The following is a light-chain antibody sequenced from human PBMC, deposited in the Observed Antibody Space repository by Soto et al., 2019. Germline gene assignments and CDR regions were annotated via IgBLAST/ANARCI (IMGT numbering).Light chain of an antibody. Sequence: DIQTTQSPSTLSASVGDRVTITCRASQSISSWLAWYQQKPGTAPNLLIYKASTLQSGVPSRFSGSGSGTEFTLTISSLQPDDSATYYCQQYNDTWTFGQGTKV. V-gene: IGKV1-5*03. J-gene: IGKJ1*01. CDR3: QQYNDTWT. CDR2: KAS. CDR1: QSISSW.